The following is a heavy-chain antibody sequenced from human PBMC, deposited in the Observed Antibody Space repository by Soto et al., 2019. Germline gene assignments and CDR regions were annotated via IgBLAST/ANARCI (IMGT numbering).Heavy chain of an antibody. CDR1: GFSLNASGVR. CDR3: AHGEYSSDGWCFFDY. J-gene: IGHJ4*02. V-gene: IGHV2-5*02. Sequence: SGPTLVNPTQTLTLTCTLSGFSLNASGVRVGWIRQPPGKALEWLALIYWDDGKRYSPSLKNRLTVTKDTLKNQVVLTMTNMDPADTGTYYCAHGEYSSDGWCFFDYWGQGTLVTVSS. D-gene: IGHD5-18*01. CDR2: IYWDDGK.